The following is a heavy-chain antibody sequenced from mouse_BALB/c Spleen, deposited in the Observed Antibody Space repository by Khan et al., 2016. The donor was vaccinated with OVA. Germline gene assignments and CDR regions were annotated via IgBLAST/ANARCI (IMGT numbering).Heavy chain of an antibody. V-gene: IGHV5-6-4*01. D-gene: IGHD1-1*01. CDR2: ISRGGTYT. J-gene: IGHJ2*01. CDR3: TRDRIMRAVYFDY. Sequence: EVELVESGGGFVKPGGSLKLSCAASGFTFSTYTMSWVRQTPEKRLEWVATISRGGTYTVYPDSVKGRFTISRDNAMNTLNLQMSSLKSEDTAMYDCTRDRIMRAVYFDYWGQGTTLTVSS. CDR1: GFTFSTYT.